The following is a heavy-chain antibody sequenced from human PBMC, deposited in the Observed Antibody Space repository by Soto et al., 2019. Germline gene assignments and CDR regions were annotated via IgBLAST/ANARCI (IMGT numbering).Heavy chain of an antibody. CDR2: ISWNSGNI. D-gene: IGHD3-22*01. CDR3: AKDTRSGYSDYFFDY. V-gene: IGHV3-9*01. CDR1: GFTFDDYA. J-gene: IGHJ4*02. Sequence: EVQLVESGGGLVQPGRSLRLSCAASGFTFDDYAMHWVRQAPGKGLEWVSGISWNSGNIGYADSVKGRFTISRDNAKNSLYLQMSSLRSEDTAFYYCAKDTRSGYSDYFFDYWGQGTLVTVSS.